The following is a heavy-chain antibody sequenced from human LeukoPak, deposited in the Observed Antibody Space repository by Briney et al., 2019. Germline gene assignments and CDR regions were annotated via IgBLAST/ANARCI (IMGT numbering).Heavy chain of an antibody. V-gene: IGHV2-5*02. CDR2: IYWDDDK. CDR1: GFSLRTSGVG. D-gene: IGHD2-2*01. Sequence: ESGPTLVKPPQTLTLTCNFSGFSLRTSGVGVGWIRQPPGKALEWLALIYWDDDKRYSPSLKSRLTITKDTSKNQVVLTMTNMDPVGTATYYCAHSWYQLLWSRPFDYWGQGTLVTVSS. CDR3: AHSWYQLLWSRPFDY. J-gene: IGHJ4*02.